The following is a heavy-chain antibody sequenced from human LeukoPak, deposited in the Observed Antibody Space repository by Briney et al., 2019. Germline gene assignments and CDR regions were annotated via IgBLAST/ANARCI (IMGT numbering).Heavy chain of an antibody. V-gene: IGHV4-4*07. CDR2: IFTTGST. Sequence: SETLSLTCSVSGGSISSYYWSWIRQPAGKGLEWIGRIFTTGSTDYNPSLKSRVTMSVDTSKNQFSLKLSSVTAADTAVYYCARTASSGYYYYYYYMDVWGKGTTVTIS. J-gene: IGHJ6*03. CDR1: GGSISSYY. CDR3: ARTASSGYYYYYYYMDV. D-gene: IGHD3-22*01.